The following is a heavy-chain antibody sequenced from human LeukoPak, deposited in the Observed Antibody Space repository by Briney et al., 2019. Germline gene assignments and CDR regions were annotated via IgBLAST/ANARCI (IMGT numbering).Heavy chain of an antibody. D-gene: IGHD3-10*01. CDR1: GGSFEHYF. CDR2: VYYSGST. Sequence: SETLSLTCTVSGGSFEHYFWSWIRQPPGKGLEWIGYVYYSGSTDYSPSLKSRLTISADTSKNQFSLKLYSVTAADTAVYYCASHRRSHGSEYWGQGTLVNVYS. CDR3: ASHRRSHGSEY. V-gene: IGHV4-59*01. J-gene: IGHJ4*02.